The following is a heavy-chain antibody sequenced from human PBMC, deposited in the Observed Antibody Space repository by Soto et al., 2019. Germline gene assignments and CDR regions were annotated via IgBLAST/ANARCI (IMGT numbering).Heavy chain of an antibody. CDR2: IYYSGST. Sequence: TLSLTCTVSGGSISSGDYYWSWIREPPGKGLECIGYIYYSGSTYYNPSLKSRVIISVDTSKNQFSLKLRSVTAGDTAVYYCARVHFYRSVGFYSYYFDFWGQGALVTVSS. V-gene: IGHV4-30-4*01. J-gene: IGHJ4*02. CDR1: GGSISSGDYY. D-gene: IGHD2-15*01. CDR3: ARVHFYRSVGFYSYYFDF.